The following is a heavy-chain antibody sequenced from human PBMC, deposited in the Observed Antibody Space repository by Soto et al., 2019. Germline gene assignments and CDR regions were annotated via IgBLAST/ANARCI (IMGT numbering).Heavy chain of an antibody. D-gene: IGHD3-10*01. CDR1: GFTFSSYA. CDR3: AKDVLLWFGAYRMANYFDY. CDR2: ISGSGGST. J-gene: IGHJ4*02. V-gene: IGHV3-23*01. Sequence: GGSLRLSCAASGFTFSSYAMSWVRQAPGKGLEWVSAISGSGGSTYYADSVKGRFTISRDNSKNTLYLQMNSLRAEDTAVYYCAKDVLLWFGAYRMANYFDYWGQGTLVTVSS.